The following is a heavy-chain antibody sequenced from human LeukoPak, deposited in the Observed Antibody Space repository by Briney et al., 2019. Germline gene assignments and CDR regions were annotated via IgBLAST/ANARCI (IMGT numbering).Heavy chain of an antibody. V-gene: IGHV4-39*07. CDR2: INHSGST. D-gene: IGHD1-14*01. Sequence: PSETLSLTCTVSGGSISSTSSYWGWIRQPPGKGLEWIGEINHSGSTNYNPSLKSRVTISVDTSKNQFSLKLSAADTAVYYCARFARVEPFYYFDYWGQGTLVTVSS. CDR3: ARFARVEPFYYFDY. J-gene: IGHJ4*02. CDR1: GGSISSTSSY.